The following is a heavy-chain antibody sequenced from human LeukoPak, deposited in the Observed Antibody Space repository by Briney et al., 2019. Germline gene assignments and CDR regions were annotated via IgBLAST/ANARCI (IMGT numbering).Heavy chain of an antibody. CDR2: IFYTGET. CDR3: ARHAAGVELWFEF. J-gene: IGHJ4*02. CDR1: PGSIGGFY. D-gene: IGHD2-21*01. Sequence: SETLSLTCSVSPGSIGGFYWSWFRQPPGKGLEWIGYIFYTGETDYYPSFRSRGFISIDASKNQVSLRLPSVTAADTAVYYCARHAAGVELWFEFWGQGTLVTVSS. V-gene: IGHV4-59*08.